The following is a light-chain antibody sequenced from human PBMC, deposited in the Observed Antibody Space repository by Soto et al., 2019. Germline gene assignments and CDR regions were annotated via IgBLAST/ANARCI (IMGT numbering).Light chain of an antibody. CDR2: GNT. V-gene: IGLV1-40*01. CDR3: QSYDSSLRAWV. CDR1: SSNIGAGYD. J-gene: IGLJ3*02. Sequence: SVLTQPPSVSGAPGQRVTISCTGGSSNIGAGYDVHWYHQFPGTAPKLLVYGNTNRPSGISDRFSASKSGSSASLAITGLQAEDEADYYCQSYDSSLRAWVFGGGTKLTVL.